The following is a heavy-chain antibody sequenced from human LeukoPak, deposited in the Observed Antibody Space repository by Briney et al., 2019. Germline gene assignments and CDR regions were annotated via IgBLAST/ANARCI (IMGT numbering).Heavy chain of an antibody. Sequence: GGPLRLSCGASGFXXSXXWXXXVXXXPGXXXVXIXXXXSDGXSTSYAXSVKGRFTISRDNPKNTLYLQMNSLRAEDTALYYXARGGFGGYDSNFDYWGQGTLVTVSS. CDR3: ARGGFGGYDSNFDY. CDR1: GFXXSXXW. J-gene: IGHJ4*02. CDR2: XXSDGXST. D-gene: IGHD5-12*01. V-gene: IGHV3-74*01.